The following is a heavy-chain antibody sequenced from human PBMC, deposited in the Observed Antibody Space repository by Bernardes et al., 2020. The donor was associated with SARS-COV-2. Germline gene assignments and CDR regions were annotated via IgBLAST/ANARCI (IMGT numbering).Heavy chain of an antibody. J-gene: IGHJ6*02. D-gene: IGHD6-19*01. Sequence: GGSLRLSCAASGFTFSSYSMNWVRQAPGKGLEWVSSISSSSSYIYYADSVKGRFTISRDNAKNSLYLQMNSLRAEDTAVYYCARGGVAVADHYYYYGMDVWGQGTTVTVSS. CDR1: GFTFSSYS. V-gene: IGHV3-21*01. CDR2: ISSSSSYI. CDR3: ARGGVAVADHYYYYGMDV.